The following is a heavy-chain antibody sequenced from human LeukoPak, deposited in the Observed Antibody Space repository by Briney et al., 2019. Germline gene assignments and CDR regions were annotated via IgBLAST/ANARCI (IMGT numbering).Heavy chain of an antibody. D-gene: IGHD2-15*01. CDR1: GFTFSSYE. J-gene: IGHJ4*02. CDR2: ISSGGSTK. V-gene: IGHV3-48*03. CDR3: AREVCSGGSCNVIDY. Sequence: GGSLRLSCAASGFTFSSYEMNWVRQAPGKGLEWVSYISSGGSTKYYADSVKGRFTISGDNAKNSLYLQMNSLRAEDTAVYYCAREVCSGGSCNVIDYWGQGTLVTVSS.